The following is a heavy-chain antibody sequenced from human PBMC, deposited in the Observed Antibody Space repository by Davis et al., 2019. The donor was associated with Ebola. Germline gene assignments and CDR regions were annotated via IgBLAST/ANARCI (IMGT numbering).Heavy chain of an antibody. Sequence: PSETLSLTCTVSGGSISSSSYYWGWIRQPPGKGLEWIGSIYYSGSTYYNPSLKSRVTISVDTSKNQFSLKLSSVTAADTAVYYCARQPRSYSGYDWIDYWGQGTLVTVSS. D-gene: IGHD5-12*01. J-gene: IGHJ4*02. CDR2: IYYSGST. CDR1: GGSISSSSYY. CDR3: ARQPRSYSGYDWIDY. V-gene: IGHV4-39*01.